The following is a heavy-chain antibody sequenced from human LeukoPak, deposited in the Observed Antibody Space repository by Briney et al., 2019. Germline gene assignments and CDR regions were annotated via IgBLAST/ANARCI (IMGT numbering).Heavy chain of an antibody. CDR3: ARDEYYYDSSGADDAFDI. J-gene: IGHJ3*02. Sequence: GGSLRLSCAASGFTFSSYGMYWVRQAPGKGLEWVAVIWYDGSNKYYADSVKGRFTISRDNSKNTLYLQMNSLRAEDTAVYYCARDEYYYDSSGADDAFDIWGQGTMVTVSS. CDR2: IWYDGSNK. CDR1: GFTFSSYG. D-gene: IGHD3-22*01. V-gene: IGHV3-33*01.